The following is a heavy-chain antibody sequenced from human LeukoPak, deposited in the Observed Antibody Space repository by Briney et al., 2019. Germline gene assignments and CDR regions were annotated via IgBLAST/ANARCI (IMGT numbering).Heavy chain of an antibody. CDR3: AGGRSGSGNYYNAAFDI. CDR1: GFTFNNYG. Sequence: GGSLRLSCAASGFTFNNYGIHWVRQAPGKGQEWVAFVYYHGNTKYYAASVKGRFTISRDNAKNSLYLQMNSLRAEDTAVYYCAGGRSGSGNYYNAAFDIWGQGTMVTVSS. D-gene: IGHD3-10*01. V-gene: IGHV3-30*12. CDR2: VYYHGNTK. J-gene: IGHJ3*02.